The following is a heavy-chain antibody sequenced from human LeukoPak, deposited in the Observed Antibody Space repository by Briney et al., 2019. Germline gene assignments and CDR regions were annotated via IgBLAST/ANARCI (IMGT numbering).Heavy chain of an antibody. D-gene: IGHD3-22*01. CDR3: AKAIVVLISGQFWDY. CDR1: GFTFNDYY. CDR2: ISGSDGTI. V-gene: IGHV3-11*01. Sequence: GGSLRLSCTASGFTFNDYYMNWIRQAPGKGLEWISSISGSDGTIFYADSVKGRFTISRDNAKKSLYLQMNSLRAEDTAVYYCAKAIVVLISGQFWDYWGQGTLVTVSS. J-gene: IGHJ4*02.